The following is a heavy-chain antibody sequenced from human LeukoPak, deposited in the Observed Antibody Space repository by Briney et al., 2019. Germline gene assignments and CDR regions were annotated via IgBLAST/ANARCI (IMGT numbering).Heavy chain of an antibody. CDR1: GGSFSGYY. CDR2: INHSGST. Sequence: SETLSLTCAVYGGSFSGYYWSWIRQPPGKGLEWIGEINHSGSTNYNPSLKSRVTISVDTSKNQFSLKLSSVTAADTAVYYCARGGDDSSGYYYHYWGQGTLVTVSS. CDR3: ARGGDDSSGYYYHY. V-gene: IGHV4-34*01. D-gene: IGHD3-22*01. J-gene: IGHJ4*02.